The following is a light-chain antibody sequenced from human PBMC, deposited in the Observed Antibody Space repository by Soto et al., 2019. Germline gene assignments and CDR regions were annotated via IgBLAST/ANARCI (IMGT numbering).Light chain of an antibody. CDR1: SSDVGGYNY. J-gene: IGLJ2*01. Sequence: QSALTQPPSASGSPGQSVTISCTGTSSDVGGYNYVSWYQQHPGKAPKLMIYEVSTRPSGVPDRFSGSKSGNTATLTVSGLQAENEADYYCSTYAGSNNLMVSRGGTKGTV. V-gene: IGLV2-8*01. CDR2: EVS. CDR3: STYAGSNNLMV.